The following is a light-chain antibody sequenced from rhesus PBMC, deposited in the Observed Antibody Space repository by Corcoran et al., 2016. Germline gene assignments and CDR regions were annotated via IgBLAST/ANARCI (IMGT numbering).Light chain of an antibody. Sequence: DIQMTQSPSSLSASVGDRVTITCRASQGISSWLAWYQQKPGKAPKLLIYKAASLQSGVPSRFRGSGSGTDFTLTIRSLQPEDVATYCCQQYNSAPYSFGQGTKVEIK. CDR3: QQYNSAPYS. V-gene: IGKV1-21*01. CDR2: KAA. J-gene: IGKJ2*01. CDR1: QGISSW.